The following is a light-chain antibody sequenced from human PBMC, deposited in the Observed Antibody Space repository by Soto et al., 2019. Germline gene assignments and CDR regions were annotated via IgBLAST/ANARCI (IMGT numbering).Light chain of an antibody. J-gene: IGLJ1*01. CDR3: QSYDSSLSGSRV. Sequence: QSVLTQPPSVSGAPGQRVTISCTGSGSNIGAGYDVHWYQQLPGTAPKLLIYGNSNRPSGVPDRFSGSKSGTSASLAITGLQAEDEAEYYCQSYDSSLSGSRVFGTGTKLTVL. CDR1: GSNIGAGYD. CDR2: GNS. V-gene: IGLV1-40*01.